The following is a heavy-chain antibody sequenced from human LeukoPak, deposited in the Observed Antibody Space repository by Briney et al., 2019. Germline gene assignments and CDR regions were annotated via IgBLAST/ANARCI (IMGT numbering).Heavy chain of an antibody. D-gene: IGHD1-1*01. CDR2: ISVDGHGS. CDR1: GFLINSDV. V-gene: IGHV3-23*01. Sequence: PGGSLSLSCAASGFLINSDVMTWVRQPPGRGLEWVSAISVDGHGSDYANSVKGRFTISRDNAKNIVYLQMNSLTAEDTALYYCARRVGGTPDYWGRGTQVTVSS. J-gene: IGHJ4*02. CDR3: ARRVGGTPDY.